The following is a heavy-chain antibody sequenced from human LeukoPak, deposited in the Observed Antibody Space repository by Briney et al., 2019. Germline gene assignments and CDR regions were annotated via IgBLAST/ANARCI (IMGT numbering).Heavy chain of an antibody. J-gene: IGHJ6*02. V-gene: IGHV4-34*01. D-gene: IGHD3-3*01. CDR3: ARGRRFGVTRYGLDV. CDR1: GGSFRGDY. Sequence: PSETLSLTCTVSGGSFRGDYWSWIGQPPGKGLQFIGEIDHSGRTDYNPSLRSRGTISVDKSKNQFSLRLSSVTAADTAVYYCARGRRFGVTRYGLDVWGQGTTVTVSS. CDR2: IDHSGRT.